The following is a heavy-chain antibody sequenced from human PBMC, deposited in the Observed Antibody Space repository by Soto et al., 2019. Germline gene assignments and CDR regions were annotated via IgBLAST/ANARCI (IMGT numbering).Heavy chain of an antibody. CDR2: ISYDGSNK. CDR3: AKLWFGGDYFDY. CDR1: GFTFSSYG. Sequence: GGSLRLSCAASGFTFSSYGMHWVRQAPGKGLEWVAVISYDGSNKYYADSVKGRFTISRDNSKNTLYLQMNSLRAEDTAVYYCAKLWFGGDYFDYWGQGTLVTVST. D-gene: IGHD3-10*01. J-gene: IGHJ4*02. V-gene: IGHV3-30*18.